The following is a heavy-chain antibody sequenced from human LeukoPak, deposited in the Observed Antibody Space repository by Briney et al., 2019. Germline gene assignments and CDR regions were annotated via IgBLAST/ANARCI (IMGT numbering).Heavy chain of an antibody. CDR3: ARDSRDGSQFFY. V-gene: IGHV1-3*01. D-gene: IGHD5-24*01. CDR2: INAGNGNT. Sequence: ASVKVSCKASGYTFTSYAMHWVRQAPGQRLEWMGWINAGNGNTKYSQKFQGRVTITADESTSTAYMELSSLRSEDTAVYYCARDSRDGSQFFYWGQGTLVTVSS. CDR1: GYTFTSYA. J-gene: IGHJ4*02.